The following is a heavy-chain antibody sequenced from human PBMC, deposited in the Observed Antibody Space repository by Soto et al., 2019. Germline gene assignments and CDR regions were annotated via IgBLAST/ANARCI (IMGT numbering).Heavy chain of an antibody. CDR3: ARGRIVVSGRYFDY. J-gene: IGHJ4*02. CDR2: IYYSGST. D-gene: IGHD3-22*01. CDR1: GGSISTYY. V-gene: IGHV4-59*08. Sequence: PSETLSLTCNVSGGSISTYYWSWFRQPPGKGLEWIGYIYYSGSTSYNPSLKSRVTISVDTSKNQFSLKLSSVTAADTAVYYCARGRIVVSGRYFDYWGQGTLVTVSS.